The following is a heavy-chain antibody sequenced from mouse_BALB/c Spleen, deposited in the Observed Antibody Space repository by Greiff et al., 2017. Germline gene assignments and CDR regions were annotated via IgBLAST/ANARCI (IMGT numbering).Heavy chain of an antibody. D-gene: IGHD2-2*01. CDR1: GYTFTGYF. Sequence: EVKLQESGPELVKPGASVKISCKASGYTFTGYFMYWVMQSHGKSLEWIGRMNPYNGDTFYKQKFKGKATLTVDKSSSTAHMELRSLASEDSAVYYCARLGLHPAMDDWGQGTSVTVSS. J-gene: IGHJ4*01. CDR3: ARLGLHPAMDD. V-gene: IGHV1-20*02. CDR2: MNPYNGDT.